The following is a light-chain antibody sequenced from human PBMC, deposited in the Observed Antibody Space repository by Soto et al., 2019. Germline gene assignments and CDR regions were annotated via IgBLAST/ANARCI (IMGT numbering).Light chain of an antibody. CDR3: CSYAGSYTWV. CDR1: SSDVGDYNY. Sequence: QSVLTQPRSVSGSPGPSVTISCTGTSSDVGDYNYVSWYQQQHPGKAPKLMIYDVSKRPSGVPDRFSGSKSGNTASLTISGLQAEDEADYYCCSYAGSYTWVFGGGTQLTVL. V-gene: IGLV2-11*01. CDR2: DVS. J-gene: IGLJ3*02.